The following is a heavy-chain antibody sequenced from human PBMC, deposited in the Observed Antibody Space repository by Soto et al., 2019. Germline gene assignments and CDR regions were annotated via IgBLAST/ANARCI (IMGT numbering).Heavy chain of an antibody. V-gene: IGHV4-34*01. D-gene: IGHD3-10*01. J-gene: IGHJ5*02. Sequence: SETLSLTCAVYGGSFSGYYWSWIRQPPGKGLEWIGEINHSGSTNYNPSLKSRVTISVDTSKNQFSLKLSSVTAADTAVYYCARGWEYYGSVSSSWFDPWGQGTLVTVSS. CDR3: ARGWEYYGSVSSSWFDP. CDR2: INHSGST. CDR1: GGSFSGYY.